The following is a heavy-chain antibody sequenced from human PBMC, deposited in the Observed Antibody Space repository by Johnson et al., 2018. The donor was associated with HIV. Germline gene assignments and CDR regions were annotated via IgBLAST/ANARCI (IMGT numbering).Heavy chain of an antibody. D-gene: IGHD5-24*01. Sequence: VQLVESGGGVVQPGGSLRLSCAASGFTFSSYAMSWVRKAPGKGLEWVANIKQDGSEKYYVDSVKGRFTISRDNAKNSLYLQMNSLRAEDTAVYYCAKDRRDVYTSLGAFDIWGQGTLVTVSS. CDR3: AKDRRDVYTSLGAFDI. CDR1: GFTFSSYA. V-gene: IGHV3-7*01. J-gene: IGHJ3*02. CDR2: IKQDGSEK.